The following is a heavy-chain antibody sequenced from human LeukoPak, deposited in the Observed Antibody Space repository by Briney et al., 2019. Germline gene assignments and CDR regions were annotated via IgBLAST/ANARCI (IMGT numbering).Heavy chain of an antibody. CDR3: ARDLSSTGLGGPDY. V-gene: IGHV1-2*02. D-gene: IGHD2-2*01. J-gene: IGHJ4*02. Sequence: ASVKVSCKASGYTLTGYYMHWVRQAPGQGLEWMGWINPNSGGTNYAQKFQGRVTMTRDTSISTAYMELSRLRSDDTAVYYCARDLSSTGLGGPDYWGQGTLVTVSS. CDR2: INPNSGGT. CDR1: GYTLTGYY.